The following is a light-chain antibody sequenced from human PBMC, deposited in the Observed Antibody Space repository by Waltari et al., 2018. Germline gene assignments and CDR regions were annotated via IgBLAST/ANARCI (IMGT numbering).Light chain of an antibody. V-gene: IGLV2-14*03. CDR1: SSDVGGYKY. J-gene: IGLJ3*02. CDR2: DVS. Sequence: SVSGSPGQSITISCTGTSSDVGGYKYVSWYQQHPGKAPKLIIYDVSTRPSGTSNRFSGSKSGNTASLTISGLQAEDEADYYCNSYTSSRTWVFGGGTKLTVL. CDR3: NSYTSSRTWV.